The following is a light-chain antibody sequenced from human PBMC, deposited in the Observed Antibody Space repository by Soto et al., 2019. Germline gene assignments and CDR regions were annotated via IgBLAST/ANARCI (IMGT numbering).Light chain of an antibody. CDR2: KAS. V-gene: IGKV1-5*03. CDR3: QQYDSYSWT. CDR1: QSISSR. J-gene: IGKJ1*01. Sequence: DIQMTQSPSTLSASVGDRVTITCRASQSISSRLAWYQQKPGKVPKLLIYKASSLESGVPSRFSGSGSGTEFTLTISSLQPDDFATYYCQQYDSYSWTFGQWTKVEI.